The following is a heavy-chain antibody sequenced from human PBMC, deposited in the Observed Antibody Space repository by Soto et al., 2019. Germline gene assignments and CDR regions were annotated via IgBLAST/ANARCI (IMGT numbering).Heavy chain of an antibody. Sequence: GGSLRLSCAASGFTFSSYGMHWVRQAPGKGLEWVAVISYDGSNKYYADSVKGRFTISRDNSKNTLYLQMNSLRAEDTAVYYCAKVISGELLSIAARRGFYGMDVWGQGTTVTVSS. V-gene: IGHV3-30*18. CDR3: AKVISGELLSIAARRGFYGMDV. D-gene: IGHD6-6*01. CDR2: ISYDGSNK. CDR1: GFTFSSYG. J-gene: IGHJ6*02.